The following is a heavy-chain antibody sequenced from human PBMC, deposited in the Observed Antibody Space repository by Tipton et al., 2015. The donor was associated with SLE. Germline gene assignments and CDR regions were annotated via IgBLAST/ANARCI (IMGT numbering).Heavy chain of an antibody. CDR2: IYTSGST. J-gene: IGHJ3*02. CDR1: GGSISSGSYY. CDR3: ARDAYDSRPTDAFDI. V-gene: IGHV4-61*02. Sequence: TLSLTCTVSGGSISSGSYYWSWIRQPAGKGLEWIGRIYTSGSTNYNPSLKSRVTISVDTSKNQFSLKLSSVTAADTAVYYCARDAYDSRPTDAFDIWGQGTMVTVSS. D-gene: IGHD3-22*01.